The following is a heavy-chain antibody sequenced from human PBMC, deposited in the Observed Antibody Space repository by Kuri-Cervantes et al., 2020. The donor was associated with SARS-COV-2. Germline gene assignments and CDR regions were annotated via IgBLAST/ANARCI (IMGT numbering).Heavy chain of an antibody. CDR1: GGSFSGYY. Sequence: SQTLSLTCAVYGGSFSGYYWSWIRQPPGGGLEWIGEINHSGSTYHNPSLKRRVPISVDTSKNQFTLKLSSVTAADTDVYYCVGVLRFLEWFETLWGQGTLVTVSS. J-gene: IGHJ4*02. D-gene: IGHD3-3*01. CDR3: VGVLRFLEWFETL. CDR2: INHSGST. V-gene: IGHV4-34*01.